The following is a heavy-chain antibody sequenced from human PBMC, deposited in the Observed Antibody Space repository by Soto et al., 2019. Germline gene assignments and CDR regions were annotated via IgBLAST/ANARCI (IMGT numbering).Heavy chain of an antibody. Sequence: GGSLRLSCAASGFTFSSYAMSWVRQAPGKGLEWVSAISGSGGSTYYADSVKGRFTISRDNSKNTLYLQMNSLRAEDTAVYYCAKDGAPAAGNLRNYYYYMDVWGKGTTVTVSS. V-gene: IGHV3-23*01. CDR3: AKDGAPAAGNLRNYYYYMDV. CDR1: GFTFSSYA. D-gene: IGHD6-13*01. J-gene: IGHJ6*03. CDR2: ISGSGGST.